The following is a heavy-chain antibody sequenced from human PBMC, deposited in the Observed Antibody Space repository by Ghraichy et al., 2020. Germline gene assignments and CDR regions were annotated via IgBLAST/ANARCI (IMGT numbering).Heavy chain of an antibody. CDR2: IWYDGSNQ. J-gene: IGHJ4*02. V-gene: IGHV3-33*01. Sequence: GGSLRLSCAATGFTFRTHAMHWVRQAPGKGLEWVSFIWYDGSNQHYADSVKGRFTISRDNSKNTVDLQMHSLRDEDTAVYYCARDPPRSGFSLDYRGQGTLVTVSS. D-gene: IGHD3-3*01. CDR3: ARDPPRSGFSLDY. CDR1: GFTFRTHA.